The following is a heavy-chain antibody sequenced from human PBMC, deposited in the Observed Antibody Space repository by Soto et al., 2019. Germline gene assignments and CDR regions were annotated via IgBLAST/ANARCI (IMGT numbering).Heavy chain of an antibody. D-gene: IGHD3-3*01. CDR1: GGSFSGYY. V-gene: IGHV4-34*01. J-gene: IGHJ5*02. CDR3: VRGSYDFWSGYYNGLNWFDP. CDR2: INHSGST. Sequence: SETLSLTCAVYGGSFSGYYWSWIRQPPGKGLEWIGEINHSGSTNYNPSLKSRVTISVDTSKNQFSLKLSSVTAADTAVYYCVRGSYDFWSGYYNGLNWFDPWGQGTLVTV.